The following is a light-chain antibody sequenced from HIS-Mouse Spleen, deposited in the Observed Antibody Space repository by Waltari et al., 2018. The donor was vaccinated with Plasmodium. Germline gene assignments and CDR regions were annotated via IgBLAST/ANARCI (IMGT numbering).Light chain of an antibody. CDR3: QQYDNLPPLFT. CDR2: DAS. Sequence: DIQMTQSPSSLSASVGDSVTITCQASQDISNYLNWYQQKPGKAPKLLIYDASNIETGVPSRFSSSGSGTEFTFTISSLQPEDIATYYCQQYDNLPPLFTFGPGTKVDIK. J-gene: IGKJ3*01. CDR1: QDISNY. V-gene: IGKV1-33*01.